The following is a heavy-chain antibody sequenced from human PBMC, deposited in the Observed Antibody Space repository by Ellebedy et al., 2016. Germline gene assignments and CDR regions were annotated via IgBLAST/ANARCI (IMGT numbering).Heavy chain of an antibody. V-gene: IGHV3-30*03. CDR3: VAGSVVPAAMMGSYYGMDV. Sequence: GESLKISXAASGFTFSCCALHWVRQAPGKGLEWVAIISYDGRKQYYADSVRGRFTISRDNSKNTLYLQVNSLTTADAAVYFCVAGSVVPAAMMGSYYGMDVWGQGTAVSVSS. CDR1: GFTFSCCA. D-gene: IGHD2-2*01. CDR2: ISYDGRKQ. J-gene: IGHJ6*02.